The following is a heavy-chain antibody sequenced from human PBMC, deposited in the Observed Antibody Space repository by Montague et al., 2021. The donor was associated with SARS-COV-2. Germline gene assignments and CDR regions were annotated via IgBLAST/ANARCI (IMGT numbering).Heavy chain of an antibody. V-gene: IGHV6-1*01. CDR2: TYYRSEWYS. J-gene: IGHJ4*02. D-gene: IGHD2-15*01. CDR3: AGAERGSCGDGNCYQYFFNY. Sequence: CAISGDSVSTNSGTWNWVRLSPSRGLERLGRTYYRSEWYSDYSVSVKSRISINPDTSKNQFSLQLNSVTPEDTAVYYCAGAERGSCGDGNCYQYFFNYWGQGTLVTVSS. CDR1: GDSVSTNSGT.